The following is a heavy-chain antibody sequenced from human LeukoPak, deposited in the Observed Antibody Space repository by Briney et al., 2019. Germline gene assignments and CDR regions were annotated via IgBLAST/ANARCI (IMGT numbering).Heavy chain of an antibody. CDR2: INSDGRST. D-gene: IGHD1-26*01. CDR1: GFTFSSYW. J-gene: IGHJ4*02. V-gene: IGHV3-74*01. Sequence: PGGSLRLPCAASGFTFSSYWMHWVRQAPGKGLVWVSGINSDGRSTRYAGSVKGRFTISRDNAKNTLYLQMNSLRAEDTAVYYCASPFSGSSQDWGQGTLVTVSS. CDR3: ASPFSGSSQD.